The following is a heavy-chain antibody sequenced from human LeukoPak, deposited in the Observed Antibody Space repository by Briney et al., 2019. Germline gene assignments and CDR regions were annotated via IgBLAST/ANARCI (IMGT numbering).Heavy chain of an antibody. CDR1: GGSISTYY. Sequence: SETLSLTCTVSGGSISTYYWSWIRKPPGKGLGWIGYRYYSGSTNSNPSLKSRSTISIDMSKYQFPLKLTSGTAADTAEYDCARRRYYYYYRDVWGKGTTVTISS. V-gene: IGHV4-59*01. CDR2: RYYSGST. CDR3: ARRRYYYYYRDV. J-gene: IGHJ6*03.